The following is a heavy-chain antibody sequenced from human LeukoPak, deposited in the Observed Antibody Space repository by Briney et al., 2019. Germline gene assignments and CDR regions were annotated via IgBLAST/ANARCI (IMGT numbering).Heavy chain of an antibody. J-gene: IGHJ3*02. D-gene: IGHD3-9*01. Sequence: SETLSLTCAVYGGSFSGYYWSWIRQPPGKGLEWIGEINHSGSTNYNPSLKSRVTISVDTSKNQFSLKLSSVTAADTAVYYCARHQRKGYDILTGYPRHNAFDIWGQGTMVTVSS. CDR1: GGSFSGYY. CDR2: INHSGST. V-gene: IGHV4-34*01. CDR3: ARHQRKGYDILTGYPRHNAFDI.